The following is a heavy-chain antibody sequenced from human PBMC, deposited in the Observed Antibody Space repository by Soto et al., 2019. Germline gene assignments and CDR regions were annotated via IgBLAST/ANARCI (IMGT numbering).Heavy chain of an antibody. V-gene: IGHV3-21*01. Sequence: EVQLVESGGGLVKPGGSLRLSCAASGFTFSSYSMNWVRQAPGKGLEWVSSISSSSSYIYYADSVKGRFTISRDNAKNSRYLQMNGLRAADPAVYYCARGHGVTMVRGVHYYFDCWGQGALVAVSS. CDR2: ISSSSSYI. CDR1: GFTFSSYS. CDR3: ARGHGVTMVRGVHYYFDC. D-gene: IGHD3-10*01. J-gene: IGHJ4*02.